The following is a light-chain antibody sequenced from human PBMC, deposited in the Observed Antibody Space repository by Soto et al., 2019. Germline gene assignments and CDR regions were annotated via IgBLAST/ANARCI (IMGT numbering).Light chain of an antibody. CDR3: QQYYGTPFT. CDR2: WAS. V-gene: IGKV4-1*01. CDR1: QSILYSSNNKNY. Sequence: DIVMTQSPDSLAVSLGERATINCKSSQSILYSSNNKNYLAWFQQKPGQPPKLLIYWASNRESGVPDRFSGSGSGTDFTLTISSLQAADVAVYYCQQYYGTPFTFGPGTKVDIK. J-gene: IGKJ3*01.